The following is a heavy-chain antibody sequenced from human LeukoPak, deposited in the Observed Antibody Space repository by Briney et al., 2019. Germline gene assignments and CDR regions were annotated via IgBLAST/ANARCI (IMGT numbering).Heavy chain of an antibody. D-gene: IGHD2-15*01. CDR1: GYTFTGQY. J-gene: IGHJ2*01. Sequence: ASVSVSCTASGYTFTGQYMHWVRQATGQGLGWMGWINPNSGGTNYAQKFQGRVTMTRDTSISTAYMERSRLRYDDTAVYYCARESGNCSGGSCLYWYFDLWGRGTLVTVSS. CDR3: ARESGNCSGGSCLYWYFDL. CDR2: INPNSGGT. V-gene: IGHV1-2*02.